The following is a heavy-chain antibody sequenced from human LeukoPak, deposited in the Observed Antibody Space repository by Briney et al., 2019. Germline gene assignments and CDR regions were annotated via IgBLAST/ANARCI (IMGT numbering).Heavy chain of an antibody. D-gene: IGHD3-22*01. V-gene: IGHV4-30-4*08. CDR2: IYYSGST. CDR1: GGSIISGDYY. CDR3: ARDFLSASDTMIVP. J-gene: IGHJ4*02. Sequence: SQTLSLTCIVSGGSIISGDYYWSWIRQPPGKGLEWIGYIYYSGSTYYNPSLKSRVTISVDTSKNQFSLKLSSVTAADTAVYYCARDFLSASDTMIVPWGQGTLVTVSS.